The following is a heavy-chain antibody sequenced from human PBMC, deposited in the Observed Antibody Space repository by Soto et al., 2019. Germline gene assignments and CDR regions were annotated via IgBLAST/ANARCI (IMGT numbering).Heavy chain of an antibody. CDR1: GFTLSDNW. J-gene: IGHJ4*02. CDR3: VRAPEQRPFDY. V-gene: IGHV3-74*03. CDR2: INSDGSSV. Sequence: EVQLVESGGGLVQPGGSLRLSCAASGFTLSDNWIHWVRRAPGKGLVWVSRINSDGSSVTYADSVKGRFTLSRDNAKNTWVLQMDSLRVEDTAMYYCVRAPEQRPFDYWGQGTLVTVSS. D-gene: IGHD6-25*01.